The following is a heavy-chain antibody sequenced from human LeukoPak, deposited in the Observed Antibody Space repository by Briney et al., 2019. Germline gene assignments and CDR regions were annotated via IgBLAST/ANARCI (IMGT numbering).Heavy chain of an antibody. J-gene: IGHJ5*02. CDR3: ASSVGANWFDP. CDR2: INSDRSII. V-gene: IGHV3-74*01. Sequence: GGSLRLSCAASGFTFSSYWVHWVRQAPGKGLVWVSRINSDRSIINYADSVKGRFTISRDNAKNTLYLQMNSLRAEDTAVYYCASSVGANWFDPWGQGTLVTVSS. CDR1: GFTFSSYW. D-gene: IGHD1-26*01.